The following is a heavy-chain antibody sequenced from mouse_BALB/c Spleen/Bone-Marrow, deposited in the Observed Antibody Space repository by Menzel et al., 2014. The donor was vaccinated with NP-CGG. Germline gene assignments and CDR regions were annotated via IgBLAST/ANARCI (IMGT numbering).Heavy chain of an antibody. CDR3: AGTWYFDV. V-gene: IGHV3-2*02. Sequence: EVQGVESGPGLVKPSQSLSLTCTVTDYSITSDYAWNWIRQFPGNKLEWMGFISYSGSTSYNPSLKSRISITRDTSKNQFFLQLNSVTTEDTATYYCAGTWYFDVWGAGTTVTVSS. J-gene: IGHJ1*01. CDR2: ISYSGST. CDR1: DYSITSDYA. D-gene: IGHD4-1*01.